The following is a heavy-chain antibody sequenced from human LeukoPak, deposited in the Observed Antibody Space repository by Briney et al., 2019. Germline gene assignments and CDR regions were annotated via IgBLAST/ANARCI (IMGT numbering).Heavy chain of an antibody. D-gene: IGHD3-3*01. CDR2: ISGSGGST. Sequence: GGSLRLSCAASGFTFSIYAMSWVRQAPGKGLESVSAISGSGGSTYYADSVKGRFTISRDNSKNTLYLQMNSLRAEDTAVYYCAKGADFWSGYYEYGMDVWGQGTTVTVSS. J-gene: IGHJ6*02. V-gene: IGHV3-23*01. CDR1: GFTFSIYA. CDR3: AKGADFWSGYYEYGMDV.